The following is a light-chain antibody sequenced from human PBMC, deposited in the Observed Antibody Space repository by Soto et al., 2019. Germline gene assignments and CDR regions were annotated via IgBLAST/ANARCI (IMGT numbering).Light chain of an antibody. J-gene: IGLJ1*01. V-gene: IGLV2-14*01. CDR3: SSYISSNYV. CDR2: DVS. Sequence: QSALSQPASVSVCTVQSITISCTRTSSDVGGYNYVSWYQQHPVKAPTLMIYDVSNRPSESSNRFSGSKSGNTASLTISGLQAVFEADYYYSSYISSNYVCGTGT. CDR1: SSDVGGYNY.